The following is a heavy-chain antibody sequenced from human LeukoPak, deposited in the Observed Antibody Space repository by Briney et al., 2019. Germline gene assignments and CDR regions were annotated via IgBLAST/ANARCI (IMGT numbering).Heavy chain of an antibody. CDR1: GLTFSTYS. CDR2: ISSSGSTI. J-gene: IGHJ3*02. Sequence: GGSLRLSCAASGLTFSTYSMNWVRQAPGKGLEWVSYISSSGSTIYYADSVKGRFTISRDNSKNTLYLQMNSLRAEDTAVYYCARVEQQLVRTYAFDIWGQGTMVTVSS. V-gene: IGHV3-48*01. CDR3: ARVEQQLVRTYAFDI. D-gene: IGHD6-13*01.